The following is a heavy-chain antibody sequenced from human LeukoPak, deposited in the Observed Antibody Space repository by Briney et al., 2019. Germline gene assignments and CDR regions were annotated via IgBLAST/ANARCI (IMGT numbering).Heavy chain of an antibody. CDR3: ARDDYYYASSGYPA. CDR1: GGSISSVSYY. V-gene: IGHV4-61*02. CDR2: IYTSGST. Sequence: SQTLSLTCTVSGGSISSVSYYWSWIRQPAGKGLEWIGRIYTSGSTNYNPSVKSRVTMSVHTSKNQFSLQLSSVTAADTAVYYCARDDYYYASSGYPAWGQGTLVTVYS. D-gene: IGHD3-22*01. J-gene: IGHJ5*02.